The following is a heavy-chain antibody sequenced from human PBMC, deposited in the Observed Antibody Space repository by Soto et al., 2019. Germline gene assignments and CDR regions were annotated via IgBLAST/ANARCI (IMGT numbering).Heavy chain of an antibody. D-gene: IGHD6-19*01. J-gene: IGHJ5*02. Sequence: SETLSLTCTVSGGSISSYYWSWIRQPPGKGLEWIGYIYYSGSTNYNPSLKSRVTISVDTSKNQFSLKLSSVTAADTAVYYCARSQREQWLINWFDPWGRGTLVTVSS. CDR1: GGSISSYY. CDR2: IYYSGST. CDR3: ARSQREQWLINWFDP. V-gene: IGHV4-59*08.